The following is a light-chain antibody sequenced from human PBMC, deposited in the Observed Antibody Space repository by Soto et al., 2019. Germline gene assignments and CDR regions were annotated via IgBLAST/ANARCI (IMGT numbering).Light chain of an antibody. Sequence: EIVMTQSPATLSVSPGEWATLSCRASQSVRSNLAWYQQRPGQAPRLLIYAASTRATGIPARFSGSGSGTECTLTIDSLQSEDFAVYYCQQYNNWPRTFGQGTKVEIK. CDR3: QQYNNWPRT. CDR2: AAS. V-gene: IGKV3-15*01. CDR1: QSVRSN. J-gene: IGKJ1*01.